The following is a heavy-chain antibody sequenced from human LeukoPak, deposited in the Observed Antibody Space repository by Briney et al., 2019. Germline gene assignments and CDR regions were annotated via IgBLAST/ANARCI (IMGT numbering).Heavy chain of an antibody. Sequence: PGGSLRLSCAASGFTFRNYWMTWVRQAPGKGLEWVANINQDGSEKYYVDSVKGRFTISRESAKNSLYLQINSLRAEDTAVYYCARIVYEQQLVDVAFDIWGQGTMVTVSS. CDR3: ARIVYEQQLVDVAFDI. V-gene: IGHV3-7*04. D-gene: IGHD6-13*01. CDR2: INQDGSEK. CDR1: GFTFRNYW. J-gene: IGHJ3*02.